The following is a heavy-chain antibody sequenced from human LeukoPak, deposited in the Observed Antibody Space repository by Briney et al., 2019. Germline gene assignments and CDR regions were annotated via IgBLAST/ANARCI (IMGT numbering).Heavy chain of an antibody. J-gene: IGHJ4*02. Sequence: GDSLKISCKGSGYSFTSYWIGWVRQMPGKGLEWMELIYPCDSDTCYNPSFQGQVTISADKSNSLAYLQQSKLNASDTAMYSCASQPTLVYDSSGYNDYWGQGSLVTVSS. CDR3: ASQPTLVYDSSGYNDY. CDR2: IYPCDSDT. D-gene: IGHD3-22*01. V-gene: IGHV5-51*01. CDR1: GYSFTSYW.